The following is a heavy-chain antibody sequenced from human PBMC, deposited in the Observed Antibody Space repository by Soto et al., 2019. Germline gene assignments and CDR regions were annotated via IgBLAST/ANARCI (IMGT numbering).Heavy chain of an antibody. Sequence: QVQLQESGPGLVKPSETLSLTCTVSGGSISSYYWGWIRQPPGKGLEWIGHISYSGSTNYNPSLEGRITISVASSNNQFSLKLNSVTAADTALYYCARHYPIGNNWNYFDYWGQGTLVTVSS. J-gene: IGHJ4*02. D-gene: IGHD1-1*01. CDR1: GGSISSYY. CDR2: ISYSGST. CDR3: ARHYPIGNNWNYFDY. V-gene: IGHV4-59*08.